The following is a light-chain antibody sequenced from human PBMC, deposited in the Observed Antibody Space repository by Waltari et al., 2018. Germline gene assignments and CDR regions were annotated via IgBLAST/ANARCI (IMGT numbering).Light chain of an antibody. Sequence: EVVLTQSPATLSLSPGERATLSCRASQSLSNFVAWYQHKPGQVPRLLSYDASNRAAGTPARFSGSGAGTDFTLTISGLEPEDSAVYYCQQRSNFGTFGQGTKVEIK. CDR2: DAS. CDR3: QQRSNFGT. CDR1: QSLSNF. V-gene: IGKV3-11*01. J-gene: IGKJ1*01.